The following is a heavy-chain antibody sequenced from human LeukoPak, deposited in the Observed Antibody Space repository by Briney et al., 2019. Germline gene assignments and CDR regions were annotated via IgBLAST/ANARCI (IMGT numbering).Heavy chain of an antibody. D-gene: IGHD6-6*01. CDR1: GFTFSSYS. CDR2: IISSSSYI. CDR3: PTPLLYSSSQSRMFDY. V-gene: IGHV3-21*04. Sequence: GGSLRLSCAASGFTFSSYSMNWVRQAPGKGLEWVSSIISSSSYIYYADSVKGRFTISRDNAKNSLYLQMNSLRAEDTAVYYCPTPLLYSSSQSRMFDYWGQGTLVTVSS. J-gene: IGHJ4*02.